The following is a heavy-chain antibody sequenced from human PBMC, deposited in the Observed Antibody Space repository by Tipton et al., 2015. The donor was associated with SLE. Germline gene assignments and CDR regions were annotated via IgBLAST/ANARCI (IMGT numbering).Heavy chain of an antibody. D-gene: IGHD6-19*01. CDR2: IYYSGST. CDR3: ARQGKSSGWYNY. V-gene: IGHV4-39*01. J-gene: IGHJ4*02. Sequence: TLSLTCTVSGGSISRTSYYWGWIRQPPGKGLEWIGNIYYSGSTYYNPSLKSRVTISVDTSKNQFSLKLSSVTAADTAVYYCARQGKSSGWYNYWGQGTLVTVSS. CDR1: GGSISRTSYY.